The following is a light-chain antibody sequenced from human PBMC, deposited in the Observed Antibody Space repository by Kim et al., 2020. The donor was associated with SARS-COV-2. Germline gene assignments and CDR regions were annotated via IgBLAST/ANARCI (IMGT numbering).Light chain of an antibody. CDR1: NIGSKS. J-gene: IGLJ2*01. Sequence: SYELTQPPSVSVAPGKTARITCGGNNIGSKSVHWYQQKPGQAPVLVIYYDSDRPSGIPERFSGSNSGNTATLTISRVEVGDEADYYCQVWDSCSDHVVFGGGTQLSVL. CDR3: QVWDSCSDHVV. CDR2: YDS. V-gene: IGLV3-21*04.